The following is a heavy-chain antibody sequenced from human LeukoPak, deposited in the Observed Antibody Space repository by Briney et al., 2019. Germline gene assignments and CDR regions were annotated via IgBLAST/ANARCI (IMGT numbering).Heavy chain of an antibody. Sequence: ASVKVSCKASGYTFTSYYMHWVRQAPGQGLEWMGIINPSGGSTSYAQKFQGRVTMTRDTSTSTVYMELSSLRSEDTAVYYCARDLPGITMIVVAVRWDYWGQGTLVTVSS. CDR1: GYTFTSYY. CDR3: ARDLPGITMIVVAVRWDY. J-gene: IGHJ4*02. D-gene: IGHD3-22*01. V-gene: IGHV1-46*01. CDR2: INPSGGST.